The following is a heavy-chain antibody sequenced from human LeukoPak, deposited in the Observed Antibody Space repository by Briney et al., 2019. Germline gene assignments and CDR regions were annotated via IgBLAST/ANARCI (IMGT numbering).Heavy chain of an antibody. CDR3: AKEGPYCGGDCYYDY. CDR2: ISYDGSNK. CDR1: GFTFSSYG. J-gene: IGHJ4*02. V-gene: IGHV3-30*18. D-gene: IGHD2-21*02. Sequence: GGSLRLSCAASGFTFSSYGMHWVRQAPGKGLEWVAVISYDGSNKYYADSVKGRFTISRDNSKNTLYLQMNSLRAEDTAVYYCAKEGPYCGGDCYYDYWGQGTLVTVSS.